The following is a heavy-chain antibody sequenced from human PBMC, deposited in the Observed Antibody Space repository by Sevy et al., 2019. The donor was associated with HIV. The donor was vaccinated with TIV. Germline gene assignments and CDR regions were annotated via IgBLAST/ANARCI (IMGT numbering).Heavy chain of an antibody. CDR1: GGTIVSSGHY. V-gene: IGHV4-39*02. CDR3: AREAGGYDYVYGMDV. Sequence: SETLSLTCSVSGGTIVSSGHYWGWIRQTPGKGLEWIGSIYYNGHTYYNPSLNSRLTISIDTSKNQFSLNLSSVTAADTAIYFCAREAGGYDYVYGMDVWGQGTTVTVS. J-gene: IGHJ6*02. CDR2: IYYNGHT. D-gene: IGHD5-12*01.